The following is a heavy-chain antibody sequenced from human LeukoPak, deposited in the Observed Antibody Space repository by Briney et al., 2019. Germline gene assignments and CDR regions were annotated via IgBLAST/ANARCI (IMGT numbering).Heavy chain of an antibody. Sequence: ETLSLTCAVYGGSFSGYYWSWIRQPPGKGLEWVSAISGSGGSTYYADSVKGRFTISRDNSKNTLYLQMNSLRAEDTAVYYCAKVVTMVRGVMWEVDYMDVWGKGTTVTISS. J-gene: IGHJ6*03. V-gene: IGHV3-23*01. CDR2: ISGSGGST. CDR1: GGSFSGYY. D-gene: IGHD3-10*01. CDR3: AKVVTMVRGVMWEVDYMDV.